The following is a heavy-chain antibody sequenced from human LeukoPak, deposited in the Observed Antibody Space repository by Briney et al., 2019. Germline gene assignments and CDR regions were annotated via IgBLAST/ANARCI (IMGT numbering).Heavy chain of an antibody. V-gene: IGHV4-38-2*02. J-gene: IGHJ4*02. CDR2: IYHSGST. Sequence: KTSETLSLTCTVSGGSISGYYWGWIRQPPGKGLEWIGSIYHSGSTYYNPSLKSRVTISVDTSKNQFSLKLSSVTAADTAVYYCARGMIDSYGYRVIVVVTATHFDYWGQGALVTVSS. D-gene: IGHD2-21*02. CDR1: GGSISGYY. CDR3: ARGMIDSYGYRVIVVVTATHFDY.